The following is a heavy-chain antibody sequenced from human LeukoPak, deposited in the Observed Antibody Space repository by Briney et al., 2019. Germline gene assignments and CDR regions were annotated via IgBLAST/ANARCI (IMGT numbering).Heavy chain of an antibody. V-gene: IGHV3-30*03. Sequence: GGSLRLSCAASGFSFSSHGMHWVRQGPGKGLEWEAFISYDGTNKYYAASVKGRFNISRDNAKNTLYLQMNNLTVEDTALYYCARDRSGWYKDAFDIWGQGTMVTVSS. CDR3: ARDRSGWYKDAFDI. J-gene: IGHJ3*02. CDR1: GFSFSSHG. CDR2: ISYDGTNK. D-gene: IGHD6-19*01.